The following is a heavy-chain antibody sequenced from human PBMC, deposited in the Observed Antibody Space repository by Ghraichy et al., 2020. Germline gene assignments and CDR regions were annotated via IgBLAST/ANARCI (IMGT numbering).Heavy chain of an antibody. Sequence: GGSLRLSCAVSGLPLNNNHINWARQAPGKGLEWVSFIYKDGDTSYADSVKGRFTISRDRAKNTVYLQMDSLRDEDTAKYYCAGSLSGLDSGDHWGQGTLVTVSS. V-gene: IGHV3-53*01. CDR2: IYKDGDT. CDR3: AGSLSGLDSGDH. CDR1: GLPLNNNH. D-gene: IGHD6-19*01. J-gene: IGHJ4*02.